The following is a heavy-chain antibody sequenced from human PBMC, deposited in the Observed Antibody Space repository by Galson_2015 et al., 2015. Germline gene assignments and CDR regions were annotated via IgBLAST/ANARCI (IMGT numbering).Heavy chain of an antibody. D-gene: IGHD1-26*01. V-gene: IGHV1-58*01. J-gene: IGHJ4*02. Sequence: LEWIGWIVVGSGNTNYAQKFQERVTITRDMSTSTAYMELSSQRSEDTAVYSCAAGHGVRWEPDYFDYWGKGTLVTVSS. CDR2: IVVGSGNT. CDR3: AAGHGVRWEPDYFDY.